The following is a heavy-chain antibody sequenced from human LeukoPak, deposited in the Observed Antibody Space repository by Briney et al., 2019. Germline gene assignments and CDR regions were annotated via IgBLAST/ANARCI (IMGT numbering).Heavy chain of an antibody. J-gene: IGHJ4*02. CDR2: IRSKASSYTT. CDR1: GFDFSGFY. Sequence: GGSLRLSCAASGFDFSGFYMHWVRQASGRGLEWVGLIRSKASSYTTVYAASVKGRFTISRDDSKNTAYLQMNSLKAEGTAIYYCTRQDCSGGSCSYVDYWGQGTLVTVSS. V-gene: IGHV3-73*01. D-gene: IGHD2-15*01. CDR3: TRQDCSGGSCSYVDY.